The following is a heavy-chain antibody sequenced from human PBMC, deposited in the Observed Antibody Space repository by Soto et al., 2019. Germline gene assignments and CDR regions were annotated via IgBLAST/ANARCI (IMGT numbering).Heavy chain of an antibody. V-gene: IGHV1-69*13. CDR3: ARDSGYGYCIGGGCYCSDYYYYGMDV. CDR1: GRTFSSYA. D-gene: IGHD2-15*01. J-gene: IGHJ6*02. Sequence: GAPVKVSCKASGRTFSSYAISWVRQAPGQGLEWLGGIIPIFGTANYAQKFQGRVTITADESTSTAYMELSSLRSEDTAVYYCARDSGYGYCIGGGCYCSDYYYYGMDVWGQGTTVTVSS. CDR2: IIPIFGTA.